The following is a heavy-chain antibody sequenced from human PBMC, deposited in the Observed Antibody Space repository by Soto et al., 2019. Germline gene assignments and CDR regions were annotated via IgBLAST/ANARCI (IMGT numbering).Heavy chain of an antibody. J-gene: IGHJ5*02. CDR1: GGSISSGGYS. V-gene: IGHV4-30-2*01. CDR2: IYHSGST. D-gene: IGHD2-21*01. Sequence: PSETLSLTCAVSGGSISSGGYSWSWIRQPPGKGLEWIGYIYHSGSTYYNPSLKSRVTISVDRSKNQFSLKLSSVTAADTAVYFCASSKYDVVAGSVWFDPWGQGTLVTVSS. CDR3: ASSKYDVVAGSVWFDP.